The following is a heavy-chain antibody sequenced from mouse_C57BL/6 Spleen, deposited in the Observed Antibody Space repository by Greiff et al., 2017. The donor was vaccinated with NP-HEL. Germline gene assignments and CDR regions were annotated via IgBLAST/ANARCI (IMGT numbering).Heavy chain of an antibody. CDR3: ARGDYGAWCAY. CDR1: GFTFSDYY. D-gene: IGHD2-4*01. Sequence: EVTLMASEGGLVQPGSSMKLSCTASGFTFSDYYLALVRPVPEKGLEWVANINYDGSSPSSLDSLKSRFIISRDKAKNILYLQMSSLKSEDTATYYCARGDYGAWCAYWGQGTLVTVSA. CDR2: INYDGSSP. J-gene: IGHJ3*01. V-gene: IGHV5-16*01.